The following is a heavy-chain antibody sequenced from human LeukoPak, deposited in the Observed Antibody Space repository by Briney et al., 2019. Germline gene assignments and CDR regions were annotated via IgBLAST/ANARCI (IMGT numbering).Heavy chain of an antibody. CDR2: INPNSGGT. Sequence: GASVKVSCKASGYTFTGYYIHWVRQAPGQGLEWMGWINPNSGGTNYAQKFQGRVTMTRDTSISTAYMELSRLRSDDTAVYYCARRCYDRSGYYYWGQGALVTVSS. D-gene: IGHD3-22*01. J-gene: IGHJ4*02. CDR1: GYTFTGYY. V-gene: IGHV1-2*02. CDR3: ARRCYDRSGYYY.